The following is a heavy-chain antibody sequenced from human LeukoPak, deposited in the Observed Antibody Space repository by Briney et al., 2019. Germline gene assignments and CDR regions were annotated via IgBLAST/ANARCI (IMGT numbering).Heavy chain of an antibody. CDR1: GFTFRSYT. V-gene: IGHV3-48*01. CDR3: AKAPRGAPPDY. Sequence: GGSLRLSCAATGFTFRSYTRNWVRQAPGKGLEWISYISSDSTTIYYADSVRGRFTISRDNSKNTLYLQMNSLRAEDTAVYYCAKAPRGAPPDYWGQGTLVTVSS. D-gene: IGHD1-26*01. J-gene: IGHJ4*02. CDR2: ISSDSTTI.